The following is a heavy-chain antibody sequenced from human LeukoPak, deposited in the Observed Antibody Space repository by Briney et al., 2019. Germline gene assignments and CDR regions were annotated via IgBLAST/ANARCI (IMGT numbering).Heavy chain of an antibody. CDR1: GFTFSSYG. Sequence: GGSLRLSCAASGFTFSSYGMHWVRQAPGKGLERVSSISNSRSYIYYADSVKGRFTISRDKAKNTLYLQMNSLRAEDTAVYYCARWDPNQLLYYYYYMDVWGKGTTVTVSS. CDR3: ARWDPNQLLYYYYYMDV. V-gene: IGHV3-21*01. CDR2: ISNSRSYI. J-gene: IGHJ6*03. D-gene: IGHD2-2*01.